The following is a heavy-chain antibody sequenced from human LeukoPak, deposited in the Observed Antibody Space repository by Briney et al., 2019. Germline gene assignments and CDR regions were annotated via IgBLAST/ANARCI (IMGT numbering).Heavy chain of an antibody. J-gene: IGHJ5*02. Sequence: SETLSLTCTVSGGSISSGDYYWSWIRQPPGKGLEWIGYIYYSGSTYYNPSLKSRVTISVDTSKHQFSLKLSSVTAADTAVYYCARGYDFWSGYYQNWFDPWGQGTLVTVSS. D-gene: IGHD3-3*01. V-gene: IGHV4-30-4*08. CDR3: ARGYDFWSGYYQNWFDP. CDR1: GGSISSGDYY. CDR2: IYYSGST.